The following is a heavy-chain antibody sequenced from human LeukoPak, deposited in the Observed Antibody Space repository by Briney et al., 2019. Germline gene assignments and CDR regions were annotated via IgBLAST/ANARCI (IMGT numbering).Heavy chain of an antibody. CDR1: GFSLSTSGVG. J-gene: IGHJ5*02. V-gene: IGHV2-5*02. CDR2: IYWDDDK. Sequence: SGPTLVKPTQTLTLTCTFSGFSLSTSGVGVGWIRQPPGKALEWLALIYWDDDKRYSPSLKSRLTITKDASKNQVVLTMTNMDPVDTATYYCARSPDHYGSGLFDPWGQGTLVTVSS. D-gene: IGHD3-10*01. CDR3: ARSPDHYGSGLFDP.